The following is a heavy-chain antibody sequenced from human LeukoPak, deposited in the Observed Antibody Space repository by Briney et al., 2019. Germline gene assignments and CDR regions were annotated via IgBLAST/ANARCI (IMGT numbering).Heavy chain of an antibody. Sequence: SQTLSLTCTVSGGSISSGGYYWSWIRQHPGKGLEWIGYIYYSGSTYYNPSLKSRVTISVDTSKNQFSLKLSSVTAADTAVYYCARGGIAAAGHWFDPWGQGTLVTVSS. D-gene: IGHD6-13*01. V-gene: IGHV4-31*03. CDR2: IYYSGST. J-gene: IGHJ5*02. CDR3: ARGGIAAAGHWFDP. CDR1: GGSISSGGYY.